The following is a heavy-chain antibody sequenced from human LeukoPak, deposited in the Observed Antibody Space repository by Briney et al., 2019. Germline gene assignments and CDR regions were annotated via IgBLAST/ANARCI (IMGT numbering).Heavy chain of an antibody. CDR1: GGSISSYY. CDR2: IYYSGGT. CDR3: ARSIFGMATDYFDY. D-gene: IGHD3-3*01. J-gene: IGHJ4*02. V-gene: IGHV4-59*01. Sequence: KASETLSLTCTVSGGSISSYYWSWIRQPPGKGLEWIGYIYYSGGTNYNPSLKSRVTISVDTSKNQFSLKLSSVTAADTAVYYCARSIFGMATDYFDYWGQGALVTVSS.